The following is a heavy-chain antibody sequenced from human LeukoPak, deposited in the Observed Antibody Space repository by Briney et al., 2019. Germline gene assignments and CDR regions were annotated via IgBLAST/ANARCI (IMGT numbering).Heavy chain of an antibody. Sequence: PGGSLRLSCAASEFTFSSYAMSWVRQAPGKGLEWVSAISGSGGSTYYADSVKGRFTISRDNSKNTLYLQMNSLRAEDTAVYYCASSGGGFYGMDVWGQGTTVTVSS. CDR1: EFTFSSYA. J-gene: IGHJ6*02. CDR2: ISGSGGST. CDR3: ASSGGGFYGMDV. D-gene: IGHD3-16*01. V-gene: IGHV3-23*01.